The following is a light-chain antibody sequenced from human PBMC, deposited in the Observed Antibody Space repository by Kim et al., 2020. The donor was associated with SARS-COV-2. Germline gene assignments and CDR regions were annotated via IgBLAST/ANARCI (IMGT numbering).Light chain of an antibody. CDR1: GGSSASNY. J-gene: IGLJ2*01. CDR3: QSYDSGNLVV. V-gene: IGLV6-57*03. Sequence: KAVNSSCTRSGGSSASNYVVWYQQRRGSARTTVIYEDNQRPSGVADRFSGSMDSSSSSASLSISGLKTEDEADYYCQSYDSGNLVVWGGGTRLTVL. CDR2: EDN.